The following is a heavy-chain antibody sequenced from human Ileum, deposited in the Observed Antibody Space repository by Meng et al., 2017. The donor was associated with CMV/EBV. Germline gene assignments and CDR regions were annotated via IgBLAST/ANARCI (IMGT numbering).Heavy chain of an antibody. CDR3: ARDGLSGRYFDY. Sequence: SCKTSGYTFTSHNIIWVRQAPGQGPEWMGWIDTNTGNPTYAQGFTGRFVFSLDTSVKTAYLQISSLKAEDTAVYYCARDGLSGRYFDYWGQGTLVTVSS. J-gene: IGHJ4*02. CDR1: GYTFTSHN. D-gene: IGHD1-26*01. V-gene: IGHV7-4-1*02. CDR2: IDTNTGNP.